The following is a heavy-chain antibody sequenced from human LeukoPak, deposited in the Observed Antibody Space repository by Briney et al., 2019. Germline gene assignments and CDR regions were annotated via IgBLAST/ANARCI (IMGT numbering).Heavy chain of an antibody. V-gene: IGHV4-61*02. Sequence: KSSQTLSLTCTVSGGSISSGSYYWSWIRQPAGKGLEWIGRIYTSGSTNYNPSLKSRVTISVDTSKNQFSLKLSSVTAADTAVYYCARDLKGGATSKSAWFDPWGQGTLVTVSS. CDR1: GGSISSGSYY. CDR2: IYTSGST. CDR3: ARDLKGGATSKSAWFDP. J-gene: IGHJ5*02. D-gene: IGHD1-26*01.